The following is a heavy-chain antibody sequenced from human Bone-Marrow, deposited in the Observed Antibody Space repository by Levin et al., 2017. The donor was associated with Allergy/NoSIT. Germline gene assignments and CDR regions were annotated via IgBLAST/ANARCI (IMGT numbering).Heavy chain of an antibody. CDR2: ISYDGSLK. J-gene: IGHJ6*02. Sequence: GGSLRLSCVASGFTFNFYAIHWVRQAPGKGLEWVAVISYDGSLKYYADSVKGRFTISRDNSKKTLFLQMNSLRPEDTAVYYCARGEISIAATGPNYYFGLGVWGQGTTVTVSS. D-gene: IGHD6-13*01. V-gene: IGHV3-30*04. CDR3: ARGEISIAATGPNYYFGLGV. CDR1: GFTFNFYA.